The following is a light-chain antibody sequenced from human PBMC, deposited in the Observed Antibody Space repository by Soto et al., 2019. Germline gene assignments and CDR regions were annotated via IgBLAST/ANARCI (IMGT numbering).Light chain of an antibody. CDR3: QQYYIYAT. CDR1: QTISNY. J-gene: IGKJ1*01. Sequence: DIPMTQSPSTLSASVGDRVTITCRASQTISNYLTWYQQRPGKAPKLLIYRSSILQNGVPSRFSGNGSGTEFTLTISSLQPDDFATYYCQQYYIYATFGQETRVEI. CDR2: RSS. V-gene: IGKV1-5*03.